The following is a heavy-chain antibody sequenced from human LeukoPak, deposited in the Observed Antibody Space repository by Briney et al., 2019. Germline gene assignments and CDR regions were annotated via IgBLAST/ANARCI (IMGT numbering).Heavy chain of an antibody. CDR2: ISAYNGNT. D-gene: IGHD3-22*01. V-gene: IGHV1-18*01. CDR1: GYTFTSYG. J-gene: IGHJ4*02. CDR3: ARGSPPRRNYDSRGYYSYYFDY. Sequence: ASVKVCCKASGYTFTSYGISWVRQAPGQGLEWMGWISAYNGNTHYAQKLQGRVTMTTDTSTSTVYMELRSLRSDDTAVYYCARGSPPRRNYDSRGYYSYYFDYWGQGTLVTVSS.